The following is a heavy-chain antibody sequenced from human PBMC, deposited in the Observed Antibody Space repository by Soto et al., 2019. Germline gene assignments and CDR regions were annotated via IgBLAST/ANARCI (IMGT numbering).Heavy chain of an antibody. CDR1: GGSLSDSNC. V-gene: IGHV4-4*02. CDR2: ISHTGST. J-gene: IGHJ4*02. D-gene: IGHD2-8*02. CDR3: ASFTGTYYFDF. Sequence: QMQLQESGPGLLKPSGTLSLTCAVSGGSLSDSNCWSWVRQPPGKGLEWIGEISHTGSTNYNPSLQSRVSLSVDKSKNHFSLNLKSVTAADTAVYYCASFTGTYYFDFWGPGTLVTVAS.